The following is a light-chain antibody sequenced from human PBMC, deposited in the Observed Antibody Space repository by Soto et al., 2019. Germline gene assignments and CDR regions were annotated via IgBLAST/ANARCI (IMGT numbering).Light chain of an antibody. J-gene: IGKJ1*01. CDR2: GAS. CDR3: QQYGSSPRT. CDR1: QSVSSSY. V-gene: IGKV3-20*01. Sequence: EIVLTQSPGTLSLSPGERDTLSCRASQSVSSSYLAWYQQKPGQAPRLLIYGASSRATGIPDRFSGSGSGTDFTLTISRLETEDFAVYYCQQYGSSPRTFGQGTKVEIK.